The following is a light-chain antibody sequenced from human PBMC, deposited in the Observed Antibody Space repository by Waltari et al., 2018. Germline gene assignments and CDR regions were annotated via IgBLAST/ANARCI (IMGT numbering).Light chain of an antibody. CDR2: EVS. V-gene: IGLV2-14*01. CDR1: SSDVGGYNS. CDR3: SSYTSSSTLV. Sequence: QSALPQPASVSGSPGQSITISCTGTSSDVGGYNSVSWYQQHPGKAPKLMIYEVSNRPSGVSNRFSGSKSGNTASLTISGLQAEDESDYYCSSYTSSSTLVFGGGTKLTVL. J-gene: IGLJ3*02.